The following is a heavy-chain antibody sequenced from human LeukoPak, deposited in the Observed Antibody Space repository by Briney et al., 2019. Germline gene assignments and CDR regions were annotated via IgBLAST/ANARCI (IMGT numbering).Heavy chain of an antibody. CDR2: INHSGST. D-gene: IGHD2-15*01. CDR1: GGSFSGYY. Sequence: SETLSLTCAVYGGSFSGYYWSWIRQPPGKGLEWIGEINHSGSTNYNPSLKSRVTISVDTSKNQLSLKLSSVTAADTAVYYCARGEYCSGGSCRNREYFQHWGQGTLVTVSS. V-gene: IGHV4-34*01. CDR3: ARGEYCSGGSCRNREYFQH. J-gene: IGHJ1*01.